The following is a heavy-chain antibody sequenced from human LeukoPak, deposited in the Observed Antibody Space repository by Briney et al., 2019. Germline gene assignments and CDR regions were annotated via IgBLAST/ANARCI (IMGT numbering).Heavy chain of an antibody. CDR1: GFTFSSYG. Sequence: GGSLRLSCAASGFTFSSYGMHWVRQAPGKGLEWVAVIWYDGSNKYYADSVKGRFTISRDNSKNTLYLQMNSLRAEDTAVYYCARDPGRDGYPRWYFDLWGRGTLVTVSS. V-gene: IGHV3-33*01. CDR2: IWYDGSNK. D-gene: IGHD5-12*01. CDR3: ARDPGRDGYPRWYFDL. J-gene: IGHJ2*01.